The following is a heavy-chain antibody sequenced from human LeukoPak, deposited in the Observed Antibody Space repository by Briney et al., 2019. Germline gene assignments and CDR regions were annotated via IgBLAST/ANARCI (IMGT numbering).Heavy chain of an antibody. CDR3: ARVEWEPWGWFDC. V-gene: IGHV1-69*05. D-gene: IGHD1-26*01. J-gene: IGHJ5*01. CDR1: GGTFSSYA. CDR2: IIPIFGTA. Sequence: ASVKVSCKASGGTFSSYAISWVRQAPGQGLEWMGRIIPIFGTANYAQKFQGRVTITRDESTSTAYMELSSLRSEDTAVYYCARVEWEPWGWFDCWGQGTLVTVSS.